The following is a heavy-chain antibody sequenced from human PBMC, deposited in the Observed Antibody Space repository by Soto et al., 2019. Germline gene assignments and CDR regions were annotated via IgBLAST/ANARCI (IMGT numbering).Heavy chain of an antibody. J-gene: IGHJ4*02. CDR2: SSATGAGT. CDR3: AKDRRAGGNYGFYTDF. V-gene: IGHV3-23*01. D-gene: IGHD3-16*01. Sequence: EVQLLESGGGLVQPGGSLRLSCAASGFTFSSYGMTWVRQATGKGLEWVSFSSATGAGTYYADPVQGRFTISRDNPKNPLYLQMTSLRADNTAVYYCAKDRRAGGNYGFYTDFWGQGALVIVSS. CDR1: GFTFSSYG.